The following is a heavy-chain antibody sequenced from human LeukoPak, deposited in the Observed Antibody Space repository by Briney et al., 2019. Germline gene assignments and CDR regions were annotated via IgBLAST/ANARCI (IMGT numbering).Heavy chain of an antibody. CDR1: GGSFSGYY. Sequence: PSETLSLTCAVYGGSFSGYYWSWIRQPPGKGLEWIGEINHSGSTNYNPSLESRVTISVDTSKNQFSLKLSSVTAADTAVYYCARGEDLYGYFDYWGQGTLVTVSS. J-gene: IGHJ4*02. D-gene: IGHD4-17*01. CDR2: INHSGST. CDR3: ARGEDLYGYFDY. V-gene: IGHV4-34*01.